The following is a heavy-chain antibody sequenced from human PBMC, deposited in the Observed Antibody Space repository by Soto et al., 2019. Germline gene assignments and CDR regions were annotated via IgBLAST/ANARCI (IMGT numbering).Heavy chain of an antibody. J-gene: IGHJ4*02. CDR1: GDSASSDSGA. V-gene: IGHV6-1*01. CDR2: TYYRSRWYN. Sequence: PSQTLSLTCVISGDSASSDSGAWNWIRQSPSGGLECLGRTYYRSRWYNDYAVSVKSRITINADTSKNQFSLQLNSVTPEDTAVYYCARDTGSGWFFYWGQGTLVTVSS. D-gene: IGHD6-19*01. CDR3: ARDTGSGWFFY.